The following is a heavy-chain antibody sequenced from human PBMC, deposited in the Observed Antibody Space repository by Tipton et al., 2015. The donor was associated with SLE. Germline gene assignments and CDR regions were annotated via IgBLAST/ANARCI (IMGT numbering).Heavy chain of an antibody. CDR3: ARGADYDFWSGYYY. V-gene: IGHV4-34*01. CDR2: INHSGGT. J-gene: IGHJ4*02. D-gene: IGHD3-3*01. Sequence: TLSLTCAVYGGSFSGYYWSWIRQPPGKGLEWIGEINHSGGTNYNPSLKSRVTISVDTSKNQFSLKLSSVTAADTAVYYCARGADYDFWSGYYYWGQGTLVTVSS. CDR1: GGSFSGYY.